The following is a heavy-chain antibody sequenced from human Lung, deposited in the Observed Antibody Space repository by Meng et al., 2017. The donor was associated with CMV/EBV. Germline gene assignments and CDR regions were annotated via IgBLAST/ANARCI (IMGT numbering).Heavy chain of an antibody. CDR1: GFTFSSYG. D-gene: IGHD1-26*01. J-gene: IGHJ4*02. Sequence: GGSLRLSXAASGFTFSSYGMHWVRQAPGKGLEWVAVIWYDGSNKYYADSVKGRFTISRDNSKNTLYLQMNSLRAEDTAVYYCAKDRAPPEDYYFDYWGQGTLVTVSS. CDR3: AKDRAPPEDYYFDY. V-gene: IGHV3-33*06. CDR2: IWYDGSNK.